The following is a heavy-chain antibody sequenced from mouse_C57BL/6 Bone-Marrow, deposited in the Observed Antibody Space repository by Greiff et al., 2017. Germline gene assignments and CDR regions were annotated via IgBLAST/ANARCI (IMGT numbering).Heavy chain of an antibody. CDR2: INPGSGGT. CDR1: GYAFTNYL. V-gene: IGHV1-54*01. J-gene: IGHJ2*01. CDR3: ARGRGYFFDY. Sequence: VQLQQSGAELVRPGSSVKVSCKASGYAFTNYLIEWVKQRPGQGLEWIGVINPGSGGTNYNEKFKGKATLTADTSSSTAYMQLSSLTSEDSAVYFCARGRGYFFDYWGQGTTLTVSS.